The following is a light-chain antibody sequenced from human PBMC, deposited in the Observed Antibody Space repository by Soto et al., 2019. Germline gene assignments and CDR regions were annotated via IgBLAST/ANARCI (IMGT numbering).Light chain of an antibody. Sequence: QSALTQPRSVSGAPGQTVTISCTGSSSNVGRSNVVSWYQHHPGTAPKLVIYDVSQRPSGVPDRFAGSKSGSTASLTIAGQHEDEDADYFCCSDAGRYAWVFGGGTQLTVL. CDR2: DVS. CDR3: CSDAGRYAWV. V-gene: IGLV2-11*01. CDR1: SSNVGRSNV. J-gene: IGLJ3*02.